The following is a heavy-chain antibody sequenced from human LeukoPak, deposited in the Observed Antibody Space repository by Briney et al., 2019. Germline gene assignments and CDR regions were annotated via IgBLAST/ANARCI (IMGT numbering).Heavy chain of an antibody. CDR3: AKDPRDIVVVTAMGYYFDY. CDR2: ISGSGGST. Sequence: QPGGSLRLSCAASGFTFSSYAMSWVRQAPGKGLEWVSAISGSGGSTYYADSVKGRFTISRDNSKNTLYLQMNSLRAEDTAVYYCAKDPRDIVVVTAMGYYFDYWGQGTLVTVSS. V-gene: IGHV3-23*01. CDR1: GFTFSSYA. D-gene: IGHD2-21*02. J-gene: IGHJ4*02.